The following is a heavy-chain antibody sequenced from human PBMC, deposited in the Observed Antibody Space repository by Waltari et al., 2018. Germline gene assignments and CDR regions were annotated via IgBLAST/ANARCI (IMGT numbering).Heavy chain of an antibody. D-gene: IGHD3-10*01. CDR1: GGSISRSNSS. V-gene: IGHV4-39*01. CDR2: IYHSGST. Sequence: QLQLQESGPGLVKPSETLSLTCTVSGGSISRSNSSWGGIRPPPGKGLDWIASIYHSGSTYYNPSLKSRVNISVDTSKNQFSLKLTSVTAADTAVYYCARIYGSGSPIPSVDYWGQGTLVTVSS. J-gene: IGHJ4*02. CDR3: ARIYGSGSPIPSVDY.